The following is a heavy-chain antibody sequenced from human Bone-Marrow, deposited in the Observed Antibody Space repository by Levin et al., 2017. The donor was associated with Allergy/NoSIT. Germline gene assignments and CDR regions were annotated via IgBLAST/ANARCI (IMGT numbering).Heavy chain of an antibody. CDR2: IWYDESKK. D-gene: IGHD3-22*01. CDR3: AGAYSSGWFDY. J-gene: IGHJ5*01. Sequence: GESLKISCEASGFTFNNYGMHWIRQAPGKGLEWVALIWYDESKKYYADSVKGRFTISRDNSKDTLYLQMNSLRVEDTAVYYCAGAYSSGWFDYWGQGTLVTVSS. CDR1: GFTFNNYG. V-gene: IGHV3-33*01.